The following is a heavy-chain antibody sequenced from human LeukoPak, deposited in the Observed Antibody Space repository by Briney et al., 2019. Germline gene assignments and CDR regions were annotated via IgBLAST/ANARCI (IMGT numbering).Heavy chain of an antibody. V-gene: IGHV3-48*04. CDR1: GFTFSSYS. CDR3: AREGSGYYDFWSGYPYYYYYYMDV. J-gene: IGHJ6*03. Sequence: GGSLRLSCAASGFTFSSYSMNWVRQAPGKGLEWVSYISSSSSTIYYADSVKGRFTISRDNAKNSLYLQMNSLRAEDTAVYYCAREGSGYYDFWSGYPYYYYYYMDVWGKGTTVTVSS. CDR2: ISSSSSTI. D-gene: IGHD3-3*01.